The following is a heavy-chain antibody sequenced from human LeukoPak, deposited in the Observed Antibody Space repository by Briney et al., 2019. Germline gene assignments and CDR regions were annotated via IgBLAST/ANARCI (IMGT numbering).Heavy chain of an antibody. D-gene: IGHD6-13*01. Sequence: GGSLRLSCAASGFTFSSYGMHWVRQAPGKGLEWVAVIWYDGSNKYYADSVKGRFTTSRDNSKNTLYLQMNSLRAEDTAVYYCARGDSSSWPHYGMDVWGQGTTVTVSS. CDR3: ARGDSSSWPHYGMDV. V-gene: IGHV3-33*01. J-gene: IGHJ6*02. CDR1: GFTFSSYG. CDR2: IWYDGSNK.